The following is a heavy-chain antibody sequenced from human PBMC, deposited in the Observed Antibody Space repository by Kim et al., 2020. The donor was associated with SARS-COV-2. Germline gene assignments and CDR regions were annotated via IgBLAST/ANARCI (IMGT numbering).Heavy chain of an antibody. V-gene: IGHV4-59*01. CDR3: AREKSGLLGAFDI. Sequence: NPSLKSGVSISGSTSKNQFALKLSSVTAADTAVYYCAREKSGLLGAFDIWGQGTMVTVSS. D-gene: IGHD1-26*01. J-gene: IGHJ3*02.